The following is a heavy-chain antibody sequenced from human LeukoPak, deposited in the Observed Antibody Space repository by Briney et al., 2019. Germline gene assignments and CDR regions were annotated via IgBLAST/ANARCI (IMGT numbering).Heavy chain of an antibody. J-gene: IGHJ4*02. CDR2: IYYSGST. Sequence: SQTLSLTCTVSGGSISSGGYYWNWIHQHPGKGLEWMGYIYYSGSTYYSPSLNSRVTISGDTSKNQFSLKLSSVAAADTAVYYCAREGTATDGMGFDYWGQGTLVTVSS. D-gene: IGHD6-13*01. CDR1: GGSISSGGYY. V-gene: IGHV4-31*03. CDR3: AREGTATDGMGFDY.